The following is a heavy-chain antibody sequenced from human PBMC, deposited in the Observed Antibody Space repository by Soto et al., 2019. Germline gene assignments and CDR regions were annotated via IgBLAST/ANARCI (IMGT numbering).Heavy chain of an antibody. D-gene: IGHD2-2*02. Sequence: GGSLRLSCAASGFTFSSYAMSWVRQAPGKGLEWVSAISGSGGSTYYADSVKGRFTISRDNSKNTLYLQMNSLRAEDTAVYYCAKDLFGCSSTSCYRAAGYWGQGTLVTVSS. J-gene: IGHJ4*02. CDR2: ISGSGGST. V-gene: IGHV3-23*01. CDR3: AKDLFGCSSTSCYRAAGY. CDR1: GFTFSSYA.